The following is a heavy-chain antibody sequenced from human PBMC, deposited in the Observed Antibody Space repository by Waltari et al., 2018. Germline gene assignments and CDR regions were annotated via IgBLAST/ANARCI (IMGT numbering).Heavy chain of an antibody. J-gene: IGHJ4*02. V-gene: IGHV1-69*08. Sequence: QVQLVQSGAEVKKPGSSVKVSCKASGGTFSSYAISWVRQAPGPGLEWMGRIIPIFGTANYAQKFQGRVTITADKSTSTAYMELSSLRSEDTAVYYCARGYYYDSSGYYSEPTFDYWGQGTLVTVSS. D-gene: IGHD3-22*01. CDR1: GGTFSSYA. CDR3: ARGYYYDSSGYYSEPTFDY. CDR2: IIPIFGTA.